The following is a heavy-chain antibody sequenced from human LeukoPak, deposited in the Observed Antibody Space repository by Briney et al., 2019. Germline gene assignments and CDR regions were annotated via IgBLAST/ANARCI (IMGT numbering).Heavy chain of an antibody. V-gene: IGHV3-30*04. D-gene: IGHD6-13*01. CDR2: IANDGRNG. Sequence: SCKASGYTFTSYYMHWVRQAPGKGLEWVAVIANDGRNGIYADSVKGRFTISRDNSKNTLYLQMNSLRAEDTAVYYCARAAAVSGAFRDNWFDPWGQGTLVTVSS. CDR3: ARAAAVSGAFRDNWFDP. J-gene: IGHJ5*02. CDR1: GYTFTSYY.